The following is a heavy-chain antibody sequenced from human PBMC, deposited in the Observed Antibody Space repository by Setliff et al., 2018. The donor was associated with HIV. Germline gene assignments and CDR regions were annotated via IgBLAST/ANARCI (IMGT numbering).Heavy chain of an antibody. CDR2: IYPGDSDT. CDR1: GYSFTSYW. D-gene: IGHD1-20*01. J-gene: IGHJ4*02. V-gene: IGHV5-51*01. CDR3: VRHITNPRWAYFDY. Sequence: PGESLKISCKGSGYSFTSYWIGWVRQMPGKGLEWMGIIYPGDSDTVYSPSFQGQVTISVDNSISTTFLQWSSLRASDTAIYFCVRHITNPRWAYFDYWGQGTLVTVSS.